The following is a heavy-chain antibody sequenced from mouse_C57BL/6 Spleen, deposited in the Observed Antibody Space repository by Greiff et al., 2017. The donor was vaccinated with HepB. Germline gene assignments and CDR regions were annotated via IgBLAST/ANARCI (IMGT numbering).Heavy chain of an antibody. CDR3: ARSAYYGSSSFAY. D-gene: IGHD1-1*01. CDR2: IYPGSGST. CDR1: GYTFTSYW. J-gene: IGHJ3*01. Sequence: QVQLQQPGAELVKPGASVKMSCKASGYTFTSYWITWVKQRPGQGLEWIGDIYPGSGSTNYNEKFKSKATLTVDTSSSTAYMQLSSLTSEDSAVYYCARSAYYGSSSFAYWGQGTLVTVSA. V-gene: IGHV1-55*01.